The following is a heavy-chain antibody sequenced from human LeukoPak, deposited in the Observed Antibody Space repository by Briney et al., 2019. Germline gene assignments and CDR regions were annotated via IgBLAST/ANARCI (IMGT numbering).Heavy chain of an antibody. CDR2: ISGSGGST. Sequence: GGSLRLSCAASEFTFSSYAMTWVRQTPGKGLEWVSTISGSGGSTYYADSVKGRFTISRDNSKDTLYLQMNSLRAEDSAVYYCAKGGNSTSCYWCFDYWGQGTLVTVSS. D-gene: IGHD2-2*01. V-gene: IGHV3-23*01. CDR1: EFTFSSYA. J-gene: IGHJ4*02. CDR3: AKGGNSTSCYWCFDY.